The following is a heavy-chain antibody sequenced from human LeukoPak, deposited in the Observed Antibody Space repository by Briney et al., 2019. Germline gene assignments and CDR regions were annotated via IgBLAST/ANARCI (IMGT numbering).Heavy chain of an antibody. V-gene: IGHV5-51*01. J-gene: IGHJ4*02. Sequence: GESLKISCKGSGYSITSYWIGWVRQMPGKGLGWMGIIYPGDSDTRYSPSFQGQVTISADKSISTAYLQWSSLKASDTAMYYCARQPGLYDSSGYYSTPYYFDYWGQGTLVTVSS. CDR2: IYPGDSDT. CDR1: GYSITSYW. CDR3: ARQPGLYDSSGYYSTPYYFDY. D-gene: IGHD3-22*01.